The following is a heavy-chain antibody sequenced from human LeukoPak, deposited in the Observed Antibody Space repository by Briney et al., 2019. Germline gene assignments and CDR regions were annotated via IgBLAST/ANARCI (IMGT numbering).Heavy chain of an antibody. Sequence: GGSLRLSCAASGFTFSSYSMNWVRQAPGKGLEWVSSISSSSYIYYADSVTGRFTISRDNAKNSLYLQMNSLRAEDTAVYYCARVLVVPSSQYCSSTSCYGGHYYYYGRDVWGQGTTVTVSS. D-gene: IGHD2-2*01. CDR2: ISSSSYI. CDR1: GFTFSSYS. CDR3: ARVLVVPSSQYCSSTSCYGGHYYYYGRDV. V-gene: IGHV3-21*01. J-gene: IGHJ6*02.